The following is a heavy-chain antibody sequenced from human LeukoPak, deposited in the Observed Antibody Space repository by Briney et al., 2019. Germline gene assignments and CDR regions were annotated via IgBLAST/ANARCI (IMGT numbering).Heavy chain of an antibody. J-gene: IGHJ3*02. V-gene: IGHV3-23*01. CDR3: AKDRYSSSYAFDI. D-gene: IGHD6-13*01. Sequence: GVSLRLSCAASGFTFSSYAMSWVRHAPGKGLEWVSAISGSGGSTYYADSVKGRFTISRDNSKNTLYLQMNSLRAEDTAVYYCAKDRYSSSYAFDIWGQGTMVTVSS. CDR2: ISGSGGST. CDR1: GFTFSSYA.